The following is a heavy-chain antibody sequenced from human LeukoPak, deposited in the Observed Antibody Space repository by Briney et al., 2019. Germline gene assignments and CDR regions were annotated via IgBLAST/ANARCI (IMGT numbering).Heavy chain of an antibody. CDR2: INSDGSST. CDR3: AKAPVTSCRGAFCYPFDY. Sequence: GGSLRLSCAASGFTFSSYWMHWVRQAPGKGLVWVSRINSDGSSTSYADSVKGRFTISRDNAKNTLYLQMNSLRAEDAAVHYCAKAPVTSCRGAFCYPFDYWGQGTLVTVSS. V-gene: IGHV3-74*01. CDR1: GFTFSSYW. D-gene: IGHD2-15*01. J-gene: IGHJ4*02.